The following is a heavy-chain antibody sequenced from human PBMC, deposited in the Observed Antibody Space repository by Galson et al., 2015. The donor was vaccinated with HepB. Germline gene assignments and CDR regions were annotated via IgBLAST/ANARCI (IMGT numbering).Heavy chain of an antibody. CDR1: GFNFRSYG. Sequence: SLRLSCAASGFNFRSYGMHWVRQAPGKGLEWVAVIWYDGSNKYYVDSVKGRFTISRDNSKNMLYLQMNSLRAEDTAVYYCAKGVENKGRRVDYGDHRGYFDYWGQGTLVTVSS. J-gene: IGHJ4*02. V-gene: IGHV3-33*06. D-gene: IGHD4-17*01. CDR3: AKGVENKGRRVDYGDHRGYFDY. CDR2: IWYDGSNK.